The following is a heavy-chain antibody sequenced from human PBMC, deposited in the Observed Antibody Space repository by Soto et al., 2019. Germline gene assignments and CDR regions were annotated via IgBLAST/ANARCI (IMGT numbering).Heavy chain of an antibody. V-gene: IGHV1-8*01. J-gene: IGHJ5*02. CDR1: GYSFTNND. CDR3: AGMATFGSLNWFDP. Sequence: ASVKVSCKASGYSFTNNDVSWVRQATGQGLEWMGWMNPGSGDTGYAQKFQGRVTMTRDISIATAYMELSSLRSDDTAIYYCAGMATFGSLNWFDPWGQGALVTVSS. D-gene: IGHD3-16*01. CDR2: MNPGSGDT.